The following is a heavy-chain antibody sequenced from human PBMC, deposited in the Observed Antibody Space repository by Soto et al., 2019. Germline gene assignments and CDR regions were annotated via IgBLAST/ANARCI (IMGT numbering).Heavy chain of an antibody. CDR2: ISYDGSNK. V-gene: IGHV3-30-3*01. CDR3: ARDSSMRGSFDY. CDR1: GLPFSSYA. Sequence: RHSCAASGLPFSSYAMHWVRQAPGKGLEWVAVISYDGSNKYYADSVKGRFTISRDNSKNTLYLQMNSLRAEDTAVYYCARDSSMRGSFDYWGQGTLVTVPQ. D-gene: IGHD3-22*01. J-gene: IGHJ4*02.